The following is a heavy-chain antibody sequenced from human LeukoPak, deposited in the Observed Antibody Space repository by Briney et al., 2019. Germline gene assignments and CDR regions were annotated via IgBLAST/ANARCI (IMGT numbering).Heavy chain of an antibody. CDR3: ATMTTVTMYSYYFDS. J-gene: IGHJ4*02. V-gene: IGHV4-59*01. Sequence: SETLSLTCTISGDSIDDSYWSWIRQSPGKGLEWIGYISYSGSTNYNPSLKSRVTISLDMSKNQFSLSLRSVTAADTAVYSCATMTTVTMYSYYFDSWGQGTLVTVS. CDR2: ISYSGST. CDR1: GDSIDDSY. D-gene: IGHD4-11*01.